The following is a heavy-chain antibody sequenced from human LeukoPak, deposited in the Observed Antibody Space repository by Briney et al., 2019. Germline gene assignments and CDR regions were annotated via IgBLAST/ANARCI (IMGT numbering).Heavy chain of an antibody. V-gene: IGHV3-21*01. CDR1: GFTFSYYT. J-gene: IGHJ2*01. Sequence: GGSLRLSCSASGFTFSYYTMNWVRQAPGKGLEWVASISSSGGYTYYEDSLKGRFTISRDNAKNTLYLQMNSLRGEDTAIYYDTRDQGGIVLAPPSMHFDLWGRGTLVTVSS. D-gene: IGHD2/OR15-2a*01. CDR3: TRDQGGIVLAPPSMHFDL. CDR2: ISSSGGYT.